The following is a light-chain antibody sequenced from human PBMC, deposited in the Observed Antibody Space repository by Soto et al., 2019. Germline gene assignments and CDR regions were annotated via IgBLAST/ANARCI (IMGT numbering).Light chain of an antibody. CDR2: GAS. CDR3: QQYGGSPRIT. CDR1: QSIDNNY. J-gene: IGKJ5*01. V-gene: IGKV3-20*01. Sequence: EIVLTHSPGTLSLSPGERATLSCRASQSIDNNYLAWYQQKPGQAPRLLIFGASSRDTGIPARFSGSGSGTDFTLIINRLEPEDVAIYYCQQYGGSPRITFGQGTRREI.